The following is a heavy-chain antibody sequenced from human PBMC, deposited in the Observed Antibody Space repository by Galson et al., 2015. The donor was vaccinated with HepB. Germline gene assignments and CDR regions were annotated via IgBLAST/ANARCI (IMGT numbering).Heavy chain of an antibody. CDR3: ARQSCSSTSCYEVGGGVDY. CDR1: GGSISSGGYS. J-gene: IGHJ4*02. Sequence: TLSLTCAVSGGSISSGGYSWSWIRQPPGKGLEWIGYIYHSGSTYYNPSLKSRVTISIDTSKNQFSLKLSSVTAADTAVYYCARQSCSSTSCYEVGGGVDYWGQGTLVTVSS. CDR2: IYHSGST. D-gene: IGHD2-2*01. V-gene: IGHV4-30-2*01.